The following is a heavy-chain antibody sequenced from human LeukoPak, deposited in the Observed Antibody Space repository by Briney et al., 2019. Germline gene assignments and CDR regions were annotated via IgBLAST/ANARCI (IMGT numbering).Heavy chain of an antibody. V-gene: IGHV4-30-2*01. CDR2: IYHSGST. J-gene: IGHJ3*02. Sequence: SQTLSLTCTVSGGSTRSGAYSWSWIRQPPGKGLEWIGYIYHSGSTYYNPSLKSRVVISVGRSKNQFSLKLRSVTAADTAVYYCARWDFWSGYYAFDIWGQGTMVTVSS. CDR3: ARWDFWSGYYAFDI. D-gene: IGHD3-3*01. CDR1: GGSTRSGAYS.